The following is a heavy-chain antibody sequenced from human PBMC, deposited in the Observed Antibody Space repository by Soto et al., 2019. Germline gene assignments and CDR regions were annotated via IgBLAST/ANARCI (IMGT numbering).Heavy chain of an antibody. CDR2: IAGDGTEK. J-gene: IGHJ4*02. V-gene: IGHV3-7*04. CDR1: EFTFNTYW. D-gene: IGHD6-13*01. CDR3: ARQFLSYSSSWFDNFYYFDY. Sequence: HPGGSLRLSCEASEFTFNTYWMTWIRQAPGKGLEWVANIAGDGTEKNYADSVKGRFTISRDNSKNTLFLQMNSLRAEDTAVYYCARQFLSYSSSWFDNFYYFDYWGQGTLVTVSS.